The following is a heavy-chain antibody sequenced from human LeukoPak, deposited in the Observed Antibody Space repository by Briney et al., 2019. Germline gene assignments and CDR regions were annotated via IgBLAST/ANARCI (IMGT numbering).Heavy chain of an antibody. CDR2: FDPEDGET. CDR3: ARDYCSSTSCYLDY. CDR1: GYTLTELS. D-gene: IGHD2-2*01. V-gene: IGHV1-24*01. Sequence: ASVKVSCKVSGYTLTELSMHWVRQAPRKGLEWMGGFDPEDGETIYAQKFQGRVTITTDESTSTAYMELSSLRSEDTAVYYCARDYCSSTSCYLDYWGQGTLVTVSS. J-gene: IGHJ4*02.